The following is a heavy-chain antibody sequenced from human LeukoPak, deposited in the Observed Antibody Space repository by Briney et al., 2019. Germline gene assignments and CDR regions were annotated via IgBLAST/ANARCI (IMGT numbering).Heavy chain of an antibody. V-gene: IGHV4-34*01. D-gene: IGHD2-8*01. J-gene: IGHJ3*02. CDR3: ARDRKGSMVAFDI. CDR1: GGSFSGYS. CDR2: INHSGST. Sequence: SETLSLTCAVYGGSFSGYSWSWIRQPPGKGLEWIGEINHSGSTNYNPSLKSRVTISLDTSNNQLSLKLSSVTAADTAVYYCARDRKGSMVAFDIWGQGTMVTVSS.